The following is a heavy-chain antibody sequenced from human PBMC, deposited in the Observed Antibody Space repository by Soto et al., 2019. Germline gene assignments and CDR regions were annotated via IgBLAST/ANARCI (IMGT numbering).Heavy chain of an antibody. Sequence: SETLSLTCTVSGASVSSDSYFWTWIRQPLGKGLEWIAYISYTGDTNYNPSLKSRVTISVDTSTNQFFLTLTSVTAADTAVYFCARIIVGVTVDLWGQGSLVTVSS. J-gene: IGHJ5*02. CDR1: GASVSSDSYF. V-gene: IGHV4-61*01. D-gene: IGHD1-26*01. CDR2: ISYTGDT. CDR3: ARIIVGVTVDL.